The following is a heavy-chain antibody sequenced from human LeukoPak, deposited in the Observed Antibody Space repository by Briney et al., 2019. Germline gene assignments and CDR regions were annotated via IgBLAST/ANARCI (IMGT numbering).Heavy chain of an antibody. CDR2: IGGGGTE. J-gene: IGHJ4*02. CDR3: ARAQGALDY. D-gene: IGHD1-26*01. V-gene: IGHV3-53*01. Sequence: PGGSLRLSCAAAGFSVSTSYINWVRQAPGKGLEWVSGIGGGGTEYYADSVKGRFIISSDNSQNLVHLQMNSLTVEDTAVYYCARAQGALDYWGQGTLVTVSS. CDR1: GFSVSTSY.